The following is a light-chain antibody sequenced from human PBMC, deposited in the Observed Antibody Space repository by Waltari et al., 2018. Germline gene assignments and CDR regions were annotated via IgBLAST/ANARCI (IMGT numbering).Light chain of an antibody. Sequence: EIVLTQSPATLSLSPGEGATISCRASQSVSNYLAWYQQKPGQPPRLLVYGAYNRATGIPARFSGSGSGTDFTLTISGLEPEDVAVYYCQQYHSCPNTFGQGTKLEIK. V-gene: IGKV3-11*01. CDR3: QQYHSCPNT. CDR2: GAY. CDR1: QSVSNY. J-gene: IGKJ2*01.